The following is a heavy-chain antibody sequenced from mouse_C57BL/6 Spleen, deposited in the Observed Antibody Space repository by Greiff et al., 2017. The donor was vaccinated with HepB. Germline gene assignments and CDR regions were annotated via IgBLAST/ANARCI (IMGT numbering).Heavy chain of an antibody. CDR3: ARGGLYGSRFYWYFDV. Sequence: EVQLVESGPGLVKPSQSLSLTCSVTGYSITSGYYWNWIRQFPGNKLEWMGYISYDGSNNYNPSLKNRISITRDTSKNQFFLKLNSLTTEDTATYYCARGGLYGSRFYWYFDVWGTVTTVTVSP. CDR2: ISYDGSN. CDR1: GYSITSGYY. V-gene: IGHV3-6*01. J-gene: IGHJ1*03. D-gene: IGHD1-1*01.